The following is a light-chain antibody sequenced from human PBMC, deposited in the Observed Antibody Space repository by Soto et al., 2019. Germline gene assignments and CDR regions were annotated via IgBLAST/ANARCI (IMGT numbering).Light chain of an antibody. CDR2: GAS. V-gene: IGKV3-15*01. Sequence: EVVMTQSPDTPSVSPGERATPSCRASQSVSSNLAWYQQKLGQAPRLLIYGASTRATGISAKFSGSGSGTEFTLTISSLQSEDFAIYYCQQYNNWPRTFGQGTKVDNK. J-gene: IGKJ1*01. CDR1: QSVSSN. CDR3: QQYNNWPRT.